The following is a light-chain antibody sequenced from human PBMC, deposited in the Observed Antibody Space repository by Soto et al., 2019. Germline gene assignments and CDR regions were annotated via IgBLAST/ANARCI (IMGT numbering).Light chain of an antibody. CDR3: QQYGTSPRT. CDR2: DAS. J-gene: IGKJ5*01. Sequence: EIVLTQSPATLSLSPGESATLSCRASQSVSSYLAWYQQKPGQAPRLLIYDASNRATGIPARFSGSGSGTDFTLTISSLEPEDFAVYYCQQYGTSPRTFGPGTRREIK. CDR1: QSVSSY. V-gene: IGKV3-11*01.